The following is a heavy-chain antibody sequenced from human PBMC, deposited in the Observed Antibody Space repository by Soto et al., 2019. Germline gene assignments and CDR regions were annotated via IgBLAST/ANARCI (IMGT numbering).Heavy chain of an antibody. J-gene: IGHJ4*02. D-gene: IGHD6-13*01. CDR1: GYTFSDYG. V-gene: IGHV1-18*01. CDR3: ARGLGIATGHDY. CDR2: ISGYNGNT. Sequence: VKVSSKASGYTFSDYGIGSVRQAPGQGLEWMGWISGYNGNTNYAQKIQGRVTMTRDTSTSTAHMELRSLRSDDTAVYYCARGLGIATGHDYWGQGTLVTVS.